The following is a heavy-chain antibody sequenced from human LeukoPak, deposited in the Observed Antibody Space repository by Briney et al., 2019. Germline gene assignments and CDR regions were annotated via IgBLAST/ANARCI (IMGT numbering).Heavy chain of an antibody. CDR3: ARHRTIYYDSSGYWV. CDR1: GGSISSYY. V-gene: IGHV4-59*08. Sequence: SETLSLTCTVSGGSISSYYWSWIRQPPGKGLEWIGYIYYSGSTNYKSSLKSRVTISVDTSKNQFSLKLSSATAADTAVYYCARHRTIYYDSSGYWVWGQGTLVTVSS. D-gene: IGHD3-22*01. J-gene: IGHJ4*02. CDR2: IYYSGST.